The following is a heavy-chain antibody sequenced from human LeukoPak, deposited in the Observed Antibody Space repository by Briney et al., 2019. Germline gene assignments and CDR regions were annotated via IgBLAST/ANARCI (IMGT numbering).Heavy chain of an antibody. V-gene: IGHV3-33*01. CDR2: IWYDGSQR. CDR3: ATRTAAGTIYYYGMDV. CDR1: GFIFSSHG. D-gene: IGHD6-13*01. J-gene: IGHJ6*02. Sequence: GGSLRLSCAASGFIFSSHGMHWVRQAPGKGLEWVAVIWYDGSQRYYGDSVKGRFTISRDNSQNTLYLQMNSLSVEDTAVYYCATRTAAGTIYYYGMDVWGQGTTVTVSS.